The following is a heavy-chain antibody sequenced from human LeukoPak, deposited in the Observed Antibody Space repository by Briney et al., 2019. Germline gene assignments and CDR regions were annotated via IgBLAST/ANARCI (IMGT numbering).Heavy chain of an antibody. V-gene: IGHV1-2*04. J-gene: IGHJ6*04. CDR3: ARGSLTMIRGVNNYYYYYGMDV. Sequence: ASVKVSCKASGYTFTGYYMHWVRQAPGQGLEWMGWINPNSGGTNYAQKFQGWVTMTRDTSISTAYMELSRLRSDDTAVYYCARGSLTMIRGVNNYYYYYGMDVWGKGTTVTVSS. CDR1: GYTFTGYY. CDR2: INPNSGGT. D-gene: IGHD3-10*01.